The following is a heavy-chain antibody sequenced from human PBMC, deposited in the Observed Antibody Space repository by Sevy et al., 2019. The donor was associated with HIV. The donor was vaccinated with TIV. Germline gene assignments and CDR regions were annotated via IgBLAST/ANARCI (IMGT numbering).Heavy chain of an antibody. Sequence: GGSLRLSCAASGFTFRSYAMHWVRQAPGMGLEWMAVISFDGNTIYYAGSVKGRFTISRDNSKNTLYLQMSSLRVEDTAAYYCARLLIVPATMPRLPDYYFYGMDVWGQGTTVTVSS. CDR3: ARLLIVPATMPRLPDYYFYGMDV. CDR1: GFTFRSYA. CDR2: ISFDGNTI. V-gene: IGHV3-30-3*01. J-gene: IGHJ6*02. D-gene: IGHD2-2*01.